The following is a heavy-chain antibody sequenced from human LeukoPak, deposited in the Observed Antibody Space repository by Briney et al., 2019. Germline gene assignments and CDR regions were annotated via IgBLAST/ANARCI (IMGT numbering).Heavy chain of an antibody. CDR3: ARAIAAAREFDY. CDR2: INPSGGST. Sequence: ASVKVSCKASGYTFTGYYMHWVRQAPGQGLEWMGIINPSGGSTSYAQKFQGRVTMTRDMSTSTVYMELSSLRSEDTAVYYCARAIAAAREFDYWGQGTLVTVSS. CDR1: GYTFTGYY. D-gene: IGHD6-13*01. V-gene: IGHV1-46*01. J-gene: IGHJ4*02.